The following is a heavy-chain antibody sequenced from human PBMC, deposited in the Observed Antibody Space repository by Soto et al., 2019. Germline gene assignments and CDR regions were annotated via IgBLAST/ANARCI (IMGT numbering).Heavy chain of an antibody. CDR3: VRGGGYYDMLTGYDY. D-gene: IGHD3-9*01. V-gene: IGHV1-8*01. J-gene: IGHJ4*02. CDR1: GYTFINYD. Sequence: QVQLVQSGAEVKKPGASVKVSCKASGYTFINYDINWVRQATGQGLEGMGWMNPNSGNTGFAQKFKDRVTLTRNSSTNTAYMELSSLRSEDTAVYFCVRGGGYYDMLTGYDYWGQGSLVTVSS. CDR2: MNPNSGNT.